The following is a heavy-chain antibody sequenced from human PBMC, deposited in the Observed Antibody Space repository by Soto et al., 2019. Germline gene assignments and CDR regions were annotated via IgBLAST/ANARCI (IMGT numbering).Heavy chain of an antibody. V-gene: IGHV3-30*03. CDR2: ISYDGSNK. Sequence: QVQLVESGGGVVQPGRSLRLSCAASGFTFSSYGMHWVRQAPGKGLEWVAVISYDGSNKNYADSVKGRFTISRDNSKNTLYLQMNSLRAEDTAVYYCALTEFDYWGQGTLVTVSS. CDR1: GFTFSSYG. J-gene: IGHJ4*02. CDR3: ALTEFDY.